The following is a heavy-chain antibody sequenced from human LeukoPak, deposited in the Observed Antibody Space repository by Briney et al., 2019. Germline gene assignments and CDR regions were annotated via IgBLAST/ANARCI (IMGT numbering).Heavy chain of an antibody. CDR2: IYYSGST. J-gene: IGHJ5*02. CDR3: ARRPRSWTTWFDP. D-gene: IGHD6-13*01. Sequence: PSETLSLTCTVSGGSISSSSYYWGWIRQPPGKGLEWIGSIYYSGSTYYNPSLKSRVTISVDTSKNQFSLKVSSASAADTAVYYCARRPRSWTTWFDPWGQGTLVTVSS. CDR1: GGSISSSSYY. V-gene: IGHV4-39*01.